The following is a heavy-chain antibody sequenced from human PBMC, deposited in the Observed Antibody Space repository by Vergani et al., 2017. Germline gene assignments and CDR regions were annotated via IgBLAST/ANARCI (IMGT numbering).Heavy chain of an antibody. Sequence: QVQLVESAGGVVQPGGSLRLSCAASGFTFSNFGMHWIRQAPGKGLEWLAYIGKDGINTRYRDAVKGRFTVSRDNSKDILFLQMNNLRTEDTAIYYCAKQYFVSGNYLFDYWGQGTLVTVSS. V-gene: IGHV3-30*02. D-gene: IGHD3-10*01. J-gene: IGHJ4*02. CDR3: AKQYFVSGNYLFDY. CDR1: GFTFSNFG. CDR2: IGKDGINT.